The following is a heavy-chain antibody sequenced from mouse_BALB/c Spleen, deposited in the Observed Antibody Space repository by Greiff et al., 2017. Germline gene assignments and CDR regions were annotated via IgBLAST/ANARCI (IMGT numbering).Heavy chain of an antibody. D-gene: IGHD2-14*01. CDR1: GYSITSGYY. Sequence: EVQLQESGPGLVKPSQSLSLTCSVTGYSITSGYYWNWIRQFPGNKLEWMGYISYDGSNNYNPSLKNRISITRDTSKNQFFLKLNSVTTEDTATYYCARNYRYLYYYAMDYWGQGTSVTVSS. CDR2: ISYDGSN. CDR3: ARNYRYLYYYAMDY. J-gene: IGHJ4*01. V-gene: IGHV3-6*02.